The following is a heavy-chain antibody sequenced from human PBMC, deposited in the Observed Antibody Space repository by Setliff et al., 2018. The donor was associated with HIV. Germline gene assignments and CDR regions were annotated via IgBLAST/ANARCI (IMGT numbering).Heavy chain of an antibody. CDR3: ARAKTIGSSALFLDP. CDR2: IYTSGST. D-gene: IGHD2-2*03. Sequence: PSETLSLTCTVSGGPISGYYWSWIRQPPGKGLEWIGYIYTSGSTYYNPSLTSRVTISVPTSKNQFSLNLNSVTAADTATYYCARAKTIGSSALFLDPWGQGTPVTVSS. V-gene: IGHV4-4*08. J-gene: IGHJ5*02. CDR1: GGPISGYY.